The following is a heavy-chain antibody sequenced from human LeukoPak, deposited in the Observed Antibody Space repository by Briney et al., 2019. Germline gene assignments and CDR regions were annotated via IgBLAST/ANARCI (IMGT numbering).Heavy chain of an antibody. Sequence: PSETLSLTCSVSGGSISSSSYYWGWIRQPPGKGLEWIGSIYYSGSTYYNPSLKSRVTISVDTSKNQLSLKLSSVTAADTAVYYCARGKVVAATWFATWGQVTLVTVSS. CDR3: ARGKVVAATWFAT. D-gene: IGHD2-15*01. CDR2: IYYSGST. J-gene: IGHJ5*02. V-gene: IGHV4-39*07. CDR1: GGSISSSSYY.